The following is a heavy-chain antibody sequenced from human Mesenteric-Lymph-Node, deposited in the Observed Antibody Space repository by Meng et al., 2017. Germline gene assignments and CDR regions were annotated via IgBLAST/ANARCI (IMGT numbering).Heavy chain of an antibody. Sequence: QVQPRDAGRGLGKASGTLALTGGVSGVSTSSNIRWTWVRQPPGEGLEWIGDIDDSGSTNYNPSLNSRISISLDKSKNHFSLKVNSVTAADTAVDYCARGKQDAWELLAYWGQGALVTVSS. CDR1: GVSTSSNIR. D-gene: IGHD1-26*01. CDR2: IDDSGST. J-gene: IGHJ4*02. V-gene: IGHV4-4*02. CDR3: ARGKQDAWELLAY.